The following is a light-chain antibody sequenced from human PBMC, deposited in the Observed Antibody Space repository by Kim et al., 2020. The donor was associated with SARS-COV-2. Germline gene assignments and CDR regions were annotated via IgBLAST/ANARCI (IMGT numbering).Light chain of an antibody. CDR2: YDS. J-gene: IGLJ2*01. CDR1: SIGSKS. Sequence: PGKTARGSCGGNSIGSKSVHWYQQKSGQAPVLVIYYDSDRPSGIPERFSGSNSGNTATLTISRVDAGDEADYYCQVWDSSSDHRVVFGGGTKVTVL. CDR3: QVWDSSSDHRVV. V-gene: IGLV3-21*04.